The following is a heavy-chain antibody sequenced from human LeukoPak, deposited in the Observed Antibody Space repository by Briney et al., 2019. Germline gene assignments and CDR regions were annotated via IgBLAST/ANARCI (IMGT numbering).Heavy chain of an antibody. CDR1: GFTFSSYR. J-gene: IGHJ3*02. Sequence: GGSLRLSCAASGFTFSSYRMNWVRQAPGRGLEWISYISSSGNIIYYADPVKGRFTVSRDNAKNSVFLQMSSLRDDDTAVYYCARDACSSSDCYAFDIWGQGTMVTVSS. CDR3: ARDACSSSDCYAFDI. V-gene: IGHV3-48*02. D-gene: IGHD2-2*01. CDR2: ISSSGNII.